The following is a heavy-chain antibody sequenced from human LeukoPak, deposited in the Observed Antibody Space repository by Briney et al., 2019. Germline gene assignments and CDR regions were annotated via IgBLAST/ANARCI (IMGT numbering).Heavy chain of an antibody. CDR2: IYSNGSP. CDR1: GGSINRYY. CDR3: ARAHAGGYFDVFDI. J-gene: IGHJ3*02. D-gene: IGHD5-18*01. V-gene: IGHV4-4*07. Sequence: SETLSLTCSVSGGSINRYYFSWIRQSAGKGLEWIGRIYSNGSPDYNPSLNSRVTMSVDTSKNQVSLKLYSMTAADTAVYYCARAHAGGYFDVFDIWGQGTMVTVSS.